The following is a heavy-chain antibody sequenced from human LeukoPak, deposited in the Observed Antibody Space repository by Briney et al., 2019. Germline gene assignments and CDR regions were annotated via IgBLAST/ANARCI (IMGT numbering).Heavy chain of an antibody. Sequence: ASVKVSCKASGYTFTGYYMHWVRQAPGQGLEWMGWINPNSGGTNYAQKFQGRVTMTRDTSISTAYMELSRLGSDDTAVYYCARGPYYYDSSGYSLRIDYWGQGTLVTVSS. J-gene: IGHJ4*02. V-gene: IGHV1-2*02. D-gene: IGHD3-22*01. CDR1: GYTFTGYY. CDR2: INPNSGGT. CDR3: ARGPYYYDSSGYSLRIDY.